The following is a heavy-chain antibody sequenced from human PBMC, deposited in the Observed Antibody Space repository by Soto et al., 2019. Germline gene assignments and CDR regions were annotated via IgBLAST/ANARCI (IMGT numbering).Heavy chain of an antibody. Sequence: PGGSLRLSCAASGFTFSNYWMSWVRQAPGKGLEWVANIKQDGSEKNYVDSVKGRFTISRDNAKNSLDLQMNSLRAEDTAVYYCAGVAIWGQGTPVTVSS. CDR2: IKQDGSEK. CDR1: GFTFSNYW. CDR3: AGVAI. V-gene: IGHV3-7*01. D-gene: IGHD5-12*01. J-gene: IGHJ4*02.